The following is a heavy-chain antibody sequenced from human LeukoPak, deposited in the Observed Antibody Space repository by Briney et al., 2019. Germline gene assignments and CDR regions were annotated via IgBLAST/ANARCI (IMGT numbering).Heavy chain of an antibody. CDR1: GGSIRSYY. CDR2: IYYSGST. CDR3: ARGGGSTDYYDSSGYF. V-gene: IGHV4-59*01. D-gene: IGHD3-22*01. J-gene: IGHJ4*02. Sequence: SETLSLTCTGSGGSIRSYYWSWIRQPPGKGLEWIGYIYYSGSTNYNPSLKSRVTISVDTSKTQFSLKLSSVTAADTAVYYCARGGGSTDYYDSSGYFWGQGTLVTVSS.